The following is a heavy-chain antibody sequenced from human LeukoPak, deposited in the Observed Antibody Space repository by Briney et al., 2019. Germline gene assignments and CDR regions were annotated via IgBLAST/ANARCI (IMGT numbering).Heavy chain of an antibody. CDR3: ARVAGYSIDY. CDR1: GGSISSYY. D-gene: IGHD2-15*01. V-gene: IGHV4-59*01. J-gene: IGHJ4*02. Sequence: PSETLSLTCTVSGGSISSYYWSWIRQPPGKGLEWIGNIFYSGSTNYSPSLKSRVTISVDTSKNQFSLRLTSVTVADTAVYYCARVAGYSIDYWGQGTLVTVSS. CDR2: IFYSGST.